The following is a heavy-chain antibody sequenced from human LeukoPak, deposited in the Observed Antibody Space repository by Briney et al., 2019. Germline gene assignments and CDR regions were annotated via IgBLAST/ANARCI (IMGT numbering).Heavy chain of an antibody. CDR2: IQYDASNK. V-gene: IGHV3-30*02. D-gene: IGHD5-18*01. Sequence: GGSLRLSCAASGFTFSTYGRHWVGQAPGKGLEGVTFIQYDASNKYYADSLKGRFTISRDNSKNTLYLQMNSLRAEDTAVYYCAKGRGYSYGSQHDAFDIWGQGTMVTVSS. CDR3: AKGRGYSYGSQHDAFDI. CDR1: GFTFSTYG. J-gene: IGHJ3*02.